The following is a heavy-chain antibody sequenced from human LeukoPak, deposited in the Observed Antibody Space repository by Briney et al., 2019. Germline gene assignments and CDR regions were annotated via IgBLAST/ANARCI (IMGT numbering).Heavy chain of an antibody. J-gene: IGHJ4*02. CDR1: GYTFRDHH. CDR2: IHPGTGDT. D-gene: IGHD3-10*01. V-gene: IGHV1-2*02. CDR3: SSHYGPGAV. Sequence: ASLRDSCKALGYTFRDHHVIWVRQAPGQGLEWMGCIHPGTGDTKFGQTLQGRLTMSWDTTITTAYMDQNELTSDDTAVYYCSSHYGPGAVWGQGTLVTASS.